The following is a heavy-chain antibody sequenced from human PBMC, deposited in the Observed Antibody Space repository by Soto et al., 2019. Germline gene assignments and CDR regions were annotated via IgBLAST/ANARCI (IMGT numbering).Heavy chain of an antibody. CDR2: IHYRGRT. V-gene: IGHV4-31*03. CDR1: GGSINSGGYY. J-gene: IGHJ4*02. CDR3: ARCRDAFGFDS. Sequence: SETLSLTCNVSGGSINSGGYYWGWIRQHPGKGLEWIGYIHYRGRTSYNPSLQSRVSISLDTSGHHVSMQLTSVTAADTAVYYCARCRDAFGFDSWGQGTLVTVSS. D-gene: IGHD2-15*01.